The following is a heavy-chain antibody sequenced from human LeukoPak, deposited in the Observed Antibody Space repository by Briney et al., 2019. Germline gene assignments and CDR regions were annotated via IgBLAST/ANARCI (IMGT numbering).Heavy chain of an antibody. Sequence: ASVKVSCKASGYTFTGYYMHWVRQAPGQGLEWMGWINPNSGGTDYAQKFQGRVTMTRDTSISTAYMELSRLRSDDTAVYYCARILFFGMVRGCTVGAFDIWGQGTMVTVSS. J-gene: IGHJ3*02. V-gene: IGHV1-2*02. CDR2: INPNSGGT. D-gene: IGHD3-10*01. CDR1: GYTFTGYY. CDR3: ARILFFGMVRGCTVGAFDI.